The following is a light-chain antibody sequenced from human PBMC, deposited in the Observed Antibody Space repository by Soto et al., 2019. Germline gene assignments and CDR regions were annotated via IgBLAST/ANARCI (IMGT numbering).Light chain of an antibody. CDR2: KTS. Sequence: DIPLTQSPSTLSASVGDRVTITCRASQSISSWLAWYQQKPGKAPNFLIYKTSNLESGVPSRFSSSGSGTEFTLTISSLQPDDFATYYCQYSNDYCWTFGQGTKVEIK. J-gene: IGKJ1*01. V-gene: IGKV1-5*03. CDR3: QYSNDYCWT. CDR1: QSISSW.